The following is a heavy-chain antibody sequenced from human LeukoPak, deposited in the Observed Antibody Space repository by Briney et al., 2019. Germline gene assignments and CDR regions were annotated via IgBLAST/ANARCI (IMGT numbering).Heavy chain of an antibody. V-gene: IGHV3-23*01. CDR3: AKRGGMYPAYYFDY. Sequence: GGSLRLSCVASGFTFSSQSMNWVRQAPGKGLEWVSSISGSGGSTYYADSVKGRFTISRDNSKNTLFLQMNSLRAEDTAVYYCAKRGGMYPAYYFDYWGQGTLVTVSS. J-gene: IGHJ4*02. CDR2: ISGSGGST. D-gene: IGHD3-16*01. CDR1: GFTFSSQS.